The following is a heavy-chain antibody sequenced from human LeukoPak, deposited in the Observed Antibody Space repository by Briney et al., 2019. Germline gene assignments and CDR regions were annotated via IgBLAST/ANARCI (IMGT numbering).Heavy chain of an antibody. CDR1: GFTFSSFG. V-gene: IGHV3-30*02. Sequence: SGGSLRLSCAASGFTFSSFGMHWVRQTPGKGLEWVTFIHNYETTEYYADSVKGRFTISRDNSKNTVYLQMNSLRVEDAAVYYCAEDDPTGRYLWGQGTLVTVSS. D-gene: IGHD1-26*01. CDR3: AEDDPTGRYL. J-gene: IGHJ4*02. CDR2: IHNYETTE.